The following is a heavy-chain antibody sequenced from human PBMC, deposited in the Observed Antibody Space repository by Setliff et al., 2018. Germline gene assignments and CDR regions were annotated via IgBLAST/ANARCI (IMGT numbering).Heavy chain of an antibody. CDR2: ISGSGSTI. Sequence: GGSLRLSCAASGFTFSSYSMNWVRQAPGKGLEWVSYISGSGSTIYYADSVKGRFTISRDNAKNSLYLQMNSLKTEDTAVYYCARGTYLGDPYYYYYMDVWGKGTTVTVSS. D-gene: IGHD3-16*01. V-gene: IGHV3-48*01. CDR1: GFTFSSYS. J-gene: IGHJ6*03. CDR3: ARGTYLGDPYYYYYMDV.